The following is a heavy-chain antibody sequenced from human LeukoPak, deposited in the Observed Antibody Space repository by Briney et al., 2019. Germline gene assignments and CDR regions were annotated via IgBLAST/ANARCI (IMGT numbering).Heavy chain of an antibody. J-gene: IGHJ4*02. CDR1: GFTVSSNY. V-gene: IGHV3-53*01. CDR2: IYSGGST. CDR3: ARGLAGDYPDY. D-gene: IGHD4-17*01. Sequence: GGSLRLSCAASGFTVSSNYMSWVRQAPGKGVEWVSVIYSGGSTYYADSVKGRFTISRDNSKNTLYLQMNSLRAEDTAVYYCARGLAGDYPDYWGQGTLVTVS.